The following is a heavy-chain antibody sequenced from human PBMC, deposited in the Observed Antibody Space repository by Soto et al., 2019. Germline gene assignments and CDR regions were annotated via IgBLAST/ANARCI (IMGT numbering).Heavy chain of an antibody. CDR2: INHSGST. Sequence: PSETLSLTCAVYGGSFSGYYWSWIRQPPGKGLEWIGEINHSGSTNYNPSLKSRVTISVDTSKNQFSLKLSSVTTADTAVYYCARGLAFNYYDILTGYYGYWGQGTLVTVSS. V-gene: IGHV4-34*01. CDR3: ARGLAFNYYDILTGYYGY. J-gene: IGHJ4*02. CDR1: GGSFSGYY. D-gene: IGHD3-9*01.